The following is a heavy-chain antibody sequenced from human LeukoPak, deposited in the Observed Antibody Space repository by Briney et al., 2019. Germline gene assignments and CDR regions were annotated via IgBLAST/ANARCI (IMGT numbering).Heavy chain of an antibody. Sequence: GGSLRLYYAASGYTFSSYSMNWVRQAPGKGLEWVSSISSSSSYIYYADSVKGRFTISRDNAKNSLYLQMNSLRAEYTAVYYCARLGSSSWYRYYFDYWGQGTLVTVSS. V-gene: IGHV3-21*01. CDR3: ARLGSSSWYRYYFDY. CDR1: GYTFSSYS. D-gene: IGHD6-13*01. CDR2: ISSSSSYI. J-gene: IGHJ4*02.